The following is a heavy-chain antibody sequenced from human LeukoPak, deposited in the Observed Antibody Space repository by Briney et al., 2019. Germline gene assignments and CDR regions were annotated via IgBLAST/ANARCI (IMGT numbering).Heavy chain of an antibody. D-gene: IGHD6-13*01. V-gene: IGHV4-59*01. CDR2: AFYTGST. CDR3: ATYSTASVGFHY. Sequence: SETLSLTCIVSGVSITNYYWTWIRQPPGEGLEWIGYAFYTGSTNYNPSLESRVTISVDTSKNQVSLKLTSMTAADTAVYYCATYSTASVGFHYWGRGTLVTVSS. J-gene: IGHJ4*02. CDR1: GVSITNYY.